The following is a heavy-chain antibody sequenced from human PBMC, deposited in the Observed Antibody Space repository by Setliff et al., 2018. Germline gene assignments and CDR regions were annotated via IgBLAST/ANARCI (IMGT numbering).Heavy chain of an antibody. D-gene: IGHD5-18*01. CDR2: TITLFGTT. CDR3: AREGVDTRSSTDYRYYMDV. CDR1: SFTFSSYG. V-gene: IGHV1-69*05. J-gene: IGHJ6*03. Sequence: ASVKVSCKASSFTFSSYGISWVRQAPGQGLEWMGGTITLFGTTDYAQKFHGRVTIITDESTSTAYMELSSLTSDDTAVYYCAREGVDTRSSTDYRYYMDVWGKGNPGHRLL.